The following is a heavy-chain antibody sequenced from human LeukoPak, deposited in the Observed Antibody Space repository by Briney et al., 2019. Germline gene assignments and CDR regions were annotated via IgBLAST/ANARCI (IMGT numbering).Heavy chain of an antibody. V-gene: IGHV4-31*03. CDR2: IYYSGST. CDR3: ARGWGSGYSVDY. CDR1: GGSISSGGYY. J-gene: IGHJ4*02. D-gene: IGHD3-3*01. Sequence: SETLSLTCTVSGGSISSGGYYWSWIRQHPGKGLEWIGYIYYSGSTYYNPSLKSRVTISVDTSKNQFSLKLSSVTAADTAVYYCARGWGSGYSVDYWGQGTLVTVSS.